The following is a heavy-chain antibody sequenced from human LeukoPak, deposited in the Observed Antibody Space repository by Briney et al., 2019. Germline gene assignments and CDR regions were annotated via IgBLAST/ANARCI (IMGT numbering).Heavy chain of an antibody. Sequence: KSGGSLRLSCAASGFTFSSYSMNWVRQAPGKGLEWVSSISSSSSYIYYADSVKGRFTISRDNAKNSLYLQMNSLRAEDTAVYYCARSAAYYDILTGYYDWFDPWGQGTLVTVPS. D-gene: IGHD3-9*01. CDR1: GFTFSSYS. J-gene: IGHJ5*02. V-gene: IGHV3-21*01. CDR3: ARSAAYYDILTGYYDWFDP. CDR2: ISSSSSYI.